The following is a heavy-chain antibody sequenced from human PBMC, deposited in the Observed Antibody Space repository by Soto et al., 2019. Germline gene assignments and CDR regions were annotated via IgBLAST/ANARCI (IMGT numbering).Heavy chain of an antibody. V-gene: IGHV3-66*01. CDR2: VYSGGST. D-gene: IGHD2-15*01. CDR1: GFTVSSNY. Sequence: EVQLVESGGGLVQPGGSLRLSCAASGFTVSSNYMSWVRQAPGKGLEWVSLVYSGGSTYYADSVKGSFTISRDNSKNTLYLQMNSLRAEDTAVYYCARDGRYCSGGSCYYYYYYMDAWGKGTTVTVSS. CDR3: ARDGRYCSGGSCYYYYYYMDA. J-gene: IGHJ6*03.